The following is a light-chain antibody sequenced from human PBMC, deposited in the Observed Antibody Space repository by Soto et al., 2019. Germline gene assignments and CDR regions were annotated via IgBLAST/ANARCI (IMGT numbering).Light chain of an antibody. V-gene: IGKV1-39*01. CDR1: QTIDNY. CDR3: QQSYNTPPVT. J-gene: IGKJ3*01. CDR2: AAS. Sequence: IHMTQSASSLSASVGHRVTIPCRASQTIDNYLNWYQQKPGKAPKLLIYAASSLQSGVPSRFSGSGSGTDFTLTISSLQPEDFATYYCQQSYNTPPVTFGPGTKVDI.